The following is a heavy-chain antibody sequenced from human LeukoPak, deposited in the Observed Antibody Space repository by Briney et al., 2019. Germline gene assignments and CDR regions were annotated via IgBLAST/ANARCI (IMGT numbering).Heavy chain of an antibody. CDR2: ISSSSSTI. J-gene: IGHJ2*01. Sequence: GGSLRLSCAASGFTFSSYNMNWVRQAPGKGLEWVTYISSSSSTIYYADSVKGRFIISRDNAKSSLYLQMNSLRDEDTSVYYCARDSLPRGRNWYFDLWGRGTLVTVSS. CDR1: GFTFSSYN. V-gene: IGHV3-48*02. CDR3: ARDSLPRGRNWYFDL. D-gene: IGHD3-10*01.